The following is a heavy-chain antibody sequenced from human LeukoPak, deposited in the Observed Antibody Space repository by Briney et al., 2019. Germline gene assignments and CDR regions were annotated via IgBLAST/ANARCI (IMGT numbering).Heavy chain of an antibody. D-gene: IGHD3-10*01. J-gene: IGHJ4*02. V-gene: IGHV1-69*13. Sequence: SVKVSCKASGGTFSSYAISWVRQAPGQGLEWMGGIIPIFGTANYAQKFQGRVTITADESTSTAYMELSSLRSEDTAVYYCAGITMVRGVSGPDYWGQGTLVTVSS. CDR3: AGITMVRGVSGPDY. CDR2: IIPIFGTA. CDR1: GGTFSSYA.